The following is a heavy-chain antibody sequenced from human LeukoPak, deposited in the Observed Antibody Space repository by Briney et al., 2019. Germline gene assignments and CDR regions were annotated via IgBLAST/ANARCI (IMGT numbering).Heavy chain of an antibody. V-gene: IGHV1-2*02. CDR1: GYTFTGYY. CDR3: ATTRLVSCPMDV. D-gene: IGHD3-9*01. Sequence: ASVKVSCKASGYTFTGYYMHWVRQAPGQGLEWMGWINPNSGSTNYAQKFQGRVTMTRDTSISTAYMELSRLRSDDTAVYYCATTRLVSCPMDVWGKGTTVTISS. J-gene: IGHJ6*03. CDR2: INPNSGST.